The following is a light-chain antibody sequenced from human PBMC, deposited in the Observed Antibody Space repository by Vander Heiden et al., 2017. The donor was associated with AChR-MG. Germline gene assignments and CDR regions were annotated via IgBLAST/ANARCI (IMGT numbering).Light chain of an antibody. CDR2: DAS. J-gene: IGKJ5*01. Sequence: EIVLTQSPATLSLSPGERATLSCRASQSVSSYLAWYRQKPGKAPRLLIYDASNRATGIPARFSGSGSGTDFTLTINSLEPEDFAVYYCLHRSNWAQNFGQGTRLEIK. V-gene: IGKV3-11*01. CDR3: LHRSNWAQN. CDR1: QSVSSY.